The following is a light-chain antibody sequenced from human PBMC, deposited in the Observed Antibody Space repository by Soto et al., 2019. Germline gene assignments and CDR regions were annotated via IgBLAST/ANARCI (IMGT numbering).Light chain of an antibody. Sequence: QSVLTQPRSVSGSPGQSVTISCTGASSDVGAYDYVSWHQQHPGKAPKLIIFYVSKRPSGVHDRFSGSRSGNTASLTISGLQAEDEADYYCCSYAGTYSWVFGGGTQLTVL. CDR3: CSYAGTYSWV. J-gene: IGLJ7*01. V-gene: IGLV2-11*01. CDR1: SSDVGAYDY. CDR2: YVS.